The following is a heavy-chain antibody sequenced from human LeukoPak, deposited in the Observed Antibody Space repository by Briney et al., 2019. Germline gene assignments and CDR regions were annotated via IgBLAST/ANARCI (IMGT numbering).Heavy chain of an antibody. Sequence: SGGSLRLSCAASGFTFSSYAMSWARQAPGKGLERVSAITNSGGSTYYADSVKGRFTISRDNSKSTLYLQMNSLRAEDTAVYYCAKDRKNYCSGGSCYFDYWGQGTLVTVSS. CDR3: AKDRKNYCSGGSCYFDY. D-gene: IGHD2-15*01. V-gene: IGHV3-23*01. CDR1: GFTFSSYA. CDR2: ITNSGGST. J-gene: IGHJ4*02.